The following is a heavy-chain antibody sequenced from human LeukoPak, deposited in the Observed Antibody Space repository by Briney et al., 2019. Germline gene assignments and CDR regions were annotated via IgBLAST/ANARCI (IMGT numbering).Heavy chain of an antibody. J-gene: IGHJ5*02. D-gene: IGHD2-2*01. Sequence: ASVKVSCKTSGYTFTSSDINWVRQATGQGLEWMGWINPNSGNTGYAQKFQGRVTITRNTSIGTAYMELSSLTSEDTAVYYCARVIVVIPGTNIWFDPWGQGTLVTVSS. CDR2: INPNSGNT. CDR1: GYTFTSSD. CDR3: ARVIVVIPGTNIWFDP. V-gene: IGHV1-8*03.